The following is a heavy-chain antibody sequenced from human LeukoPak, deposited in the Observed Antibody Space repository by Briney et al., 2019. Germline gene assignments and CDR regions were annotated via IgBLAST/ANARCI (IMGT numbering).Heavy chain of an antibody. J-gene: IGHJ5*02. D-gene: IGHD4-11*01. CDR1: GYSISSGYY. CDR2: FYHSGNS. V-gene: IGHV4-38-2*01. CDR3: ARHDFYSNYRHNWFDP. Sequence: PSETLSLTCAVSGYSISSGYYWGWIRQPPGEGLEWIGSFYHSGNSYYNPSLKIRVSISVDTSKNQFSLNLSSVTAADTALYYCARHDFYSNYRHNWFDPWGQGTLVTVSS.